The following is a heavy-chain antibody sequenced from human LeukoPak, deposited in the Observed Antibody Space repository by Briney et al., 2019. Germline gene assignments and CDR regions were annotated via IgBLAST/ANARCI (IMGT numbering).Heavy chain of an antibody. V-gene: IGHV1-24*01. D-gene: IGHD2-2*01. Sequence: ASVKVSCKVSGYTLTELSMHWVRQAPGKGLEWMGGFDPEDGETIYAQKFQGRVTMTEDTSTDTAYMELSSLRSEDTAVYYCAAVTMGAEYFRHWGQGTLVTVSS. CDR3: AAVTMGAEYFRH. CDR2: FDPEDGET. J-gene: IGHJ1*01. CDR1: GYTLTELS.